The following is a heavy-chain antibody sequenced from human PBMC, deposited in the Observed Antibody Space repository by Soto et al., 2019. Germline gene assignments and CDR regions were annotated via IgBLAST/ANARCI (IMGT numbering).Heavy chain of an antibody. Sequence: GGSLRLSCAVSGFTFSSYGIHWVRQAPGKGLEWVGIIWYDGSNKYYADSVKGRFTISRDSSKNTVYLQMDSLRVEDTAVYYCARDPGYSYGNTWGQGTLVTVSS. CDR3: ARDPGYSYGNT. V-gene: IGHV3-33*01. CDR2: IWYDGSNK. CDR1: GFTFSSYG. D-gene: IGHD5-18*01. J-gene: IGHJ5*02.